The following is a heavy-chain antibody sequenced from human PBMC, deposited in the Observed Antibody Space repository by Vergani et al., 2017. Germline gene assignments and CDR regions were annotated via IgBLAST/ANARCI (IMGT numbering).Heavy chain of an antibody. V-gene: IGHV3-23*04. D-gene: IGHD6-19*01. Sequence: EVHLVESGGGWVKPGGSLTVSCVTSGFNFRDAWFNWVRQAPGKGLEWVSTLSASDRRTHYADSVKGRFTISRDNSKNTLFLHMNSLRPEDTAVYYCAKVSRSEVAGTFGAFDIWGQGTMVTVSS. CDR1: GFNFRDAW. CDR2: LSASDRRT. CDR3: AKVSRSEVAGTFGAFDI. J-gene: IGHJ3*02.